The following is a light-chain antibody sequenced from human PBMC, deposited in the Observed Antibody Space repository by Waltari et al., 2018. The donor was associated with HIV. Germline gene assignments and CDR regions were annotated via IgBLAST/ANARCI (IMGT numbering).Light chain of an antibody. CDR1: SSDVGNYNR. V-gene: IGLV2-18*02. J-gene: IGLJ2*01. Sequence: QSALTQPPSVSGSPGQSVTISCTGTSSDVGNYNRVSWYQQPPGTAPKLMIYEVSNRPSGVPDRFSGSKSGNTASLTISGLQTEDEAEYYCSSYTSSSTLVFGGGTKLTVL. CDR2: EVS. CDR3: SSYTSSSTLV.